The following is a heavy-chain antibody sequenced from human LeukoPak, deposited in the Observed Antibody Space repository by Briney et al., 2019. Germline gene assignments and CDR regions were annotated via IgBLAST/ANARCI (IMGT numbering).Heavy chain of an antibody. CDR2: INPKSGDT. J-gene: IGHJ4*02. V-gene: IGHV1-2*02. CDR1: GYTIADHL. Sequence: ASVKVSCKASGYTIADHLIQWVRQAPGQGLEWMGWINPKSGDTKYAQRFQGRVTLTRDTSISAAYMELSSLRSDDTAVYYCARRVVDALTCYYTARGYYFDYWGQGSLVTVSS. CDR3: ARRVVDALTCYYTARGYYFDY. D-gene: IGHD3-9*01.